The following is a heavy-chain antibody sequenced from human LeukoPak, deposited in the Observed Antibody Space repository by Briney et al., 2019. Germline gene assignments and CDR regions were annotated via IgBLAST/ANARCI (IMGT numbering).Heavy chain of an antibody. CDR1: GYTFTGYY. Sequence: ASVKVSCKASGYTFTGYYMHWVRQAPGQGLEWKGWINPNSGGTNYAQKFQGRVTMTRDTSISTAYMELSRLRSDDTAVYYCARSDYYDSSGYHKYYFDYWGQGTLVTVSS. V-gene: IGHV1-2*02. J-gene: IGHJ4*02. D-gene: IGHD3-22*01. CDR2: INPNSGGT. CDR3: ARSDYYDSSGYHKYYFDY.